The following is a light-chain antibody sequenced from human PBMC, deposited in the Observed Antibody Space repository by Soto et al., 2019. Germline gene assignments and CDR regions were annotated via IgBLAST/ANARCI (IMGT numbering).Light chain of an antibody. V-gene: IGKV1-39*01. CDR1: QSVRSH. Sequence: IQMTQSASSLSASVGDRVTITCRASQSVRSHLNWFQQKPGKAPDLLIYGASTLQFGVPSRFSGSGSGTDFILTISNLQPEDFAIYYCQQSFRTPRTFGQGTKVDIK. CDR2: GAS. J-gene: IGKJ1*01. CDR3: QQSFRTPRT.